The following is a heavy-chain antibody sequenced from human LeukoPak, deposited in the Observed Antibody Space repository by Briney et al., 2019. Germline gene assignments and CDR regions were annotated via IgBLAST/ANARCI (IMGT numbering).Heavy chain of an antibody. CDR3: ARAHNIVVVPAAIAYNWFDP. D-gene: IGHD2-2*01. Sequence: ASVKVSCKASGYTFASYGISWVRQAPGQGLEWMGWISAYDGNTNYAQKLQGRVTMTTDASTSIAYMELRSLKSDDTAVYYCARAHNIVVVPAAIAYNWFDPWGQGTLVTVSS. V-gene: IGHV1-18*01. CDR2: ISAYDGNT. CDR1: GYTFASYG. J-gene: IGHJ5*02.